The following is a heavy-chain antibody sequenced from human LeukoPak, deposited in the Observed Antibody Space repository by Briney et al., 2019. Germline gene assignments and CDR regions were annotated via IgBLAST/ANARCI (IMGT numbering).Heavy chain of an antibody. CDR2: ISSSSSTM. D-gene: IGHD3-10*01. V-gene: IGHV3-48*01. CDR3: ARDYSLEWFGELCADY. J-gene: IGHJ4*02. CDR1: GFTFSSYS. Sequence: GGSLRLSCAASGFTFSSYSMNWVRQAPGKGLEWVSYISSSSSTMYYADSVKGRFTISRDNAKNSLYLQMNSLRAEDTAVYYCARDYSLEWFGELCADYWGQGTLVTVSS.